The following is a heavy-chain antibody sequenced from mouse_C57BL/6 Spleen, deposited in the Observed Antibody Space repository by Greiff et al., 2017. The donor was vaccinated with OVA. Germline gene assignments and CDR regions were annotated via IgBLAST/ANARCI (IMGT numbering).Heavy chain of an antibody. CDR1: GFNIKDDY. CDR2: IDPENGDT. J-gene: IGHJ3*01. D-gene: IGHD2-1*01. V-gene: IGHV14-4*01. CDR3: TLTGNGCAY. Sequence: DVQLQESGAELVRPGASVKLSCTASGFNIKDDYMHWVKQRPEQGLEWIGWIDPENGDTEYASKFQGKATITADTSSNTAYLQLSSLTSEDTAVYYCTLTGNGCAYWGQGTLVTVSA.